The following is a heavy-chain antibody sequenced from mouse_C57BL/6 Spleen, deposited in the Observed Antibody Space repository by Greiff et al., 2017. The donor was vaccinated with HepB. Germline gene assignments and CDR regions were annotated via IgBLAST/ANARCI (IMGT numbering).Heavy chain of an antibody. CDR3: TTSSGRTGFAY. J-gene: IGHJ3*01. D-gene: IGHD1-3*01. CDR2: IDPENGDT. Sequence: EVQLQQSGAELVRPGASVKLSCTASGFNIKDDYMHWVKQRPEQGLEWIGWIDPENGDTEYASKFQGKATITADTSSNTAYLQLRSLTSEDTAVYYGTTSSGRTGFAYWGQGTLVTVSA. CDR1: GFNIKDDY. V-gene: IGHV14-4*01.